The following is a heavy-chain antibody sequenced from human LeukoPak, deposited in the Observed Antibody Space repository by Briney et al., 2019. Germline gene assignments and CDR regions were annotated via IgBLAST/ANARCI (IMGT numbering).Heavy chain of an antibody. CDR3: ARNIAARPIGAFDI. V-gene: IGHV3-21*01. J-gene: IGHJ3*02. D-gene: IGHD6-6*01. CDR1: GFTFSSYS. Sequence: GGPLRLSCAASGFTFSSYSMNWVRQAPGKGLEWVSSISSSSSYIYYADSVKGRFTISRDNAKNSLYLQMNSLRAEDTAVYYCARNIAARPIGAFDIWGQGTMVTVSS. CDR2: ISSSSSYI.